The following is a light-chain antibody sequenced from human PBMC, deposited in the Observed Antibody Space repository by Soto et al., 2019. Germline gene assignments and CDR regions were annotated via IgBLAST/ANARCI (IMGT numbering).Light chain of an antibody. CDR3: MQALQTPLT. CDR1: QSLLHSNGYNY. V-gene: IGKV2-28*01. J-gene: IGKJ3*01. CDR2: LGS. Sequence: DIVMTQSPLSLPVTPGEPASISCRSSQSLLHSNGYNYLDWYLQKPGQSPQLLVYLGSNRASGVPDRFSGSGSGTDFTRKISRVEAEDVGVYLCMQALQTPLTFGPGTKVDIK.